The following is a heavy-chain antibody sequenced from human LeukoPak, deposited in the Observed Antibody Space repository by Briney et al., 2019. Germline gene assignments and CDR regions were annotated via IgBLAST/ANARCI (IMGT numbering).Heavy chain of an antibody. CDR1: GGTFSNYA. Sequence: SVKVSCKASGGTFSNYAISWVRQAPGQGLEWMGGIIPIFGTANYAQKFRGRVTITADKSTRTAYMELSSLRSDDTAVYYCARGDAGPRAINWFDPWGQGTLVTVSS. V-gene: IGHV1-69*06. D-gene: IGHD6-13*01. CDR3: ARGDAGPRAINWFDP. J-gene: IGHJ5*02. CDR2: IIPIFGTA.